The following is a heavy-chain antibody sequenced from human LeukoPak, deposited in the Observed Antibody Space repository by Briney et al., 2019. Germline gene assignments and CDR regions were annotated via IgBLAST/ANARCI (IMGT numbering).Heavy chain of an antibody. J-gene: IGHJ4*02. CDR1: GGSISSYY. V-gene: IGHV4-59*08. Sequence: SETLSLTCTVSGGSISSYYWSWIRQPPGKGLEWIGYIYYTGSTNYNPSLRSRVTISVDTSKNQFSLKLSSVTAADTAVYYCARLKMVRGGTGFDYWGQGSLVTVSS. CDR2: IYYTGST. CDR3: ARLKMVRGGTGFDY. D-gene: IGHD3-10*01.